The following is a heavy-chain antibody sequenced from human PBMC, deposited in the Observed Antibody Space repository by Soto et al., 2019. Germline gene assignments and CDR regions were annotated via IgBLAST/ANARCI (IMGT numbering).Heavy chain of an antibody. V-gene: IGHV3-30*18. D-gene: IGHD3-22*01. CDR1: GFTFSSYG. J-gene: IGHJ4*02. CDR2: ISYDGSNK. CDR3: AKDASLYYYDSSGYPDFDY. Sequence: ESGGGVVQPGRSLRLSCAASGFTFSSYGMHWVRQAPGKGLEWVAVISYDGSNKYYADSVKGRFTISRDNSKNTLYLQMNSLRAEDTAVYYCAKDASLYYYDSSGYPDFDYWGQGTLVTVSS.